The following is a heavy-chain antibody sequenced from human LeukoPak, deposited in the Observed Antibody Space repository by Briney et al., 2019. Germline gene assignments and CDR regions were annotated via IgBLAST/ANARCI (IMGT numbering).Heavy chain of an antibody. D-gene: IGHD6-19*01. Sequence: GGSLRLSCAASGFTFSSYPMHWVRQAPGLGLQWVAVISHDGSNKYYEDSVKGRFTISRDNSKSTLYLHLNSLRAEDTAVYYCAKQWLVRRLDYWGQGTLVTVSS. CDR3: AKQWLVRRLDY. CDR2: ISHDGSNK. CDR1: GFTFSSYP. V-gene: IGHV3-30-3*01. J-gene: IGHJ4*02.